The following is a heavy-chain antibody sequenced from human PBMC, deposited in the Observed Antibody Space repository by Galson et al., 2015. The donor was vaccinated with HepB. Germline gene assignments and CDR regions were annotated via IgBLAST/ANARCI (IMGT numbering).Heavy chain of an antibody. CDR3: ARDQWRIFDY. V-gene: IGHV3-23*01. CDR1: GFTFSSYA. D-gene: IGHD2-8*01. J-gene: IGHJ4*02. CDR2: ISGSGGST. Sequence: SLRLSCAASGFTFSSYAMSWVPQAPGKGLEWVSAISGSGGSTYYADSVKGRFTISRDNAKNSLYLQINSLRAEDTAVYYCARDQWRIFDYWGQGTLVTVSS.